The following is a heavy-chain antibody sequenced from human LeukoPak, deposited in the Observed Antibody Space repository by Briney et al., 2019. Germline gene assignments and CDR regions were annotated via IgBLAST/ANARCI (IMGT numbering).Heavy chain of an antibody. CDR1: GFTFSSYS. V-gene: IGHV3-48*01. D-gene: IGHD1-26*01. CDR2: ISSSSSTI. J-gene: IGHJ3*02. Sequence: GGSLRLSCAASGFTFSSYSMNWVRQAPGKGLGWVSYISSSSSTIYYADSVKGRFTISRDNAKNSLYLQMNSLRAEDTAVYYCARDGDSGSYYIWGQGTMVTVSS. CDR3: ARDGDSGSYYI.